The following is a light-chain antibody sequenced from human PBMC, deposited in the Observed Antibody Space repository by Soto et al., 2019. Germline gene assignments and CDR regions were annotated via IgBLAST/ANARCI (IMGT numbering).Light chain of an antibody. CDR2: SAS. CDR1: QSISSSS. Sequence: EIVLTQSPGTLSLSPGERATLSCRASQSISSSSLAWYQQKPGQAPRLLIYSASSRATGIPDRFSGSGSGTDFTLTISRLEPEDFAVYYCQQYDSPPVTFGQGTKLDI. J-gene: IGKJ2*01. V-gene: IGKV3-20*01. CDR3: QQYDSPPVT.